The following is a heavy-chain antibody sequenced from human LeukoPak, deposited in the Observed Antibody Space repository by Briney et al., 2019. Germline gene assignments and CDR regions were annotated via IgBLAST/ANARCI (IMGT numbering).Heavy chain of an antibody. J-gene: IGHJ5*02. CDR3: ARVKTRRYNWFDP. V-gene: IGHV1-8*01. D-gene: IGHD1-14*01. Sequence: ASVKVSCKASGYTFTSYDINWVRQATGQGLEWMGWMNPNSGNTGYAQKFQGRVTMTRNTSISTAYMELSSLRSEDTAVYYCARVKTRRYNWFDPWGQGTLVTVSS. CDR2: MNPNSGNT. CDR1: GYTFTSYD.